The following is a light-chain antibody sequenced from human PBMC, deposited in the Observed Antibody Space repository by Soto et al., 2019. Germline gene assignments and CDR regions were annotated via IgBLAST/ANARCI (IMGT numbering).Light chain of an antibody. V-gene: IGKV1-5*01. J-gene: IGKJ1*01. CDR2: DAS. Sequence: EIRMTQSPSTLSASVGDRVTITCRASQDINNWLAWYQQKPGNAPKFLIYDASTLESGVPSRFSGGGSGTEFTLTISSLQPDDSATYYCQQYYSRRTFAQGTKVDI. CDR1: QDINNW. CDR3: QQYYSRRT.